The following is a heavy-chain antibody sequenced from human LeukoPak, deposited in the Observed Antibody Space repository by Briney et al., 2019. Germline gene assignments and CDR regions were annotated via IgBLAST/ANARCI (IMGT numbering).Heavy chain of an antibody. CDR2: ISGSGGST. CDR1: GFTFSSYA. J-gene: IGHJ4*02. V-gene: IGHV3-23*01. CDR3: AKGEITMVRGVTETPIDY. D-gene: IGHD3-10*01. Sequence: GVSLRLSCAASGFTFSSYAMSWVRQAPGKGLEWVSAISGSGGSTYYADSVKGRFTISRDNSKNTLYLQMNSLRAEDTAVYYCAKGEITMVRGVTETPIDYWGQGTLVTVSS.